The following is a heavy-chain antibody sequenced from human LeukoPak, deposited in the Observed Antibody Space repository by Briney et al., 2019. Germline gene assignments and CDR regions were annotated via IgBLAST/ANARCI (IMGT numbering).Heavy chain of an antibody. CDR1: GGSISSGGYY. CDR3: ARDGVAVAGTGDY. Sequence: PSETLSLTCTVSGGSISSGGYYWSWIRQHPGKGLEWIGYIYYSGSTYYNPSLKSRVTISVDTSKNQFSLKLSSVTAADTAVYYCARDGVAVAGTGDYWGQGTLVTVSS. J-gene: IGHJ4*02. V-gene: IGHV4-31*03. CDR2: IYYSGST. D-gene: IGHD6-19*01.